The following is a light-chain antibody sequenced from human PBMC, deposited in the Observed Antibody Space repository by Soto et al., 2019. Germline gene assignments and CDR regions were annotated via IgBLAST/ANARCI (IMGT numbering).Light chain of an antibody. CDR3: QQYATTPRT. V-gene: IGKV4-1*01. J-gene: IGKJ4*01. Sequence: DIVMTQSPDSLAVSLGERATINCKSSQTLLYTSNNKSYLAWYQQKAGQPPKLLFFCASSRESGVPDRFSASGTETDFTLTISSLQAEDVAVYFCQQYATTPRTFGRGTRVEIK. CDR2: CAS. CDR1: QTLLYTSNNKSY.